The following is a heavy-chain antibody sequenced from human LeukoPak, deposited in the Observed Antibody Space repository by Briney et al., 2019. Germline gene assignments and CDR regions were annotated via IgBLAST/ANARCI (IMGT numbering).Heavy chain of an antibody. CDR2: IGGSGTRT. CDR1: GFTFSSFP. D-gene: IGHD2-2*03. J-gene: IGHJ4*02. Sequence: PGGSLRLSCAASGFTFSSFPMNWVRQAPGKGLEWVSGIGGSGTRTYYADSVKGRFTISRDNSKNTLYLQMNSLRDEDTAVYYCAKDSHWILFDDWGQGTLVTVSS. V-gene: IGHV3-23*01. CDR3: AKDSHWILFDD.